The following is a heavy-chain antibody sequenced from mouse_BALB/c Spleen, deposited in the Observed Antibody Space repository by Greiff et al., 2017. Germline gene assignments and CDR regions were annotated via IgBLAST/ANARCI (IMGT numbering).Heavy chain of an antibody. D-gene: IGHD1-2*01. CDR2: ISYDGNN. J-gene: IGHJ4*01. CDR3: ARAHYADYAMDY. Sequence: EVQVVESGPGLVKPSQSLSLTCSVTGYSITSGYYWNWIRQFPGNKLEWMGYISYDGNNNYNPSLKNRITITRDTPKYQFFLKLNSVTTEDTATSVCARAHYADYAMDYWGQGTSVTVSS. V-gene: IGHV3-6*02. CDR1: GYSITSGYY.